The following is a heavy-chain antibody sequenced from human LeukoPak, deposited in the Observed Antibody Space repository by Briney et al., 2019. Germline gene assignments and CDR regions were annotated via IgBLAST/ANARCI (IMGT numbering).Heavy chain of an antibody. CDR1: GFTFSSYA. CDR3: AKDGDIAVAGTTAEYFQR. Sequence: GGSLRLSCAASGFTFSSYAMSWVRQAPGKGLEWVSAISGSGGSTYYADSVKGRFTISRDNSKNTLYLQMNSLRAEDTAVYYCAKDGDIAVAGTTAEYFQRWGQGTLVTVSS. CDR2: ISGSGGST. V-gene: IGHV3-23*01. J-gene: IGHJ1*01. D-gene: IGHD6-19*01.